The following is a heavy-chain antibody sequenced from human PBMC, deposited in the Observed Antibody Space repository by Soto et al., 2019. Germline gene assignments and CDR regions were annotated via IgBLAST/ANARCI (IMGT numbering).Heavy chain of an antibody. CDR2: ISSSSSTI. D-gene: IGHD3-3*01. V-gene: IGHV3-48*02. CDR3: ARDFWSGYLIPGYGMDV. Sequence: EVQLVESGGGLVQPGESLRLSCAASGFTFSSYSMNWVRQAPGKGLEWVSYISSSSSTIYYADSVKGRFTISRDNAKNSLYLQMNSLRDEDTAVYYCARDFWSGYLIPGYGMDVWGQGTTVTVSS. J-gene: IGHJ6*02. CDR1: GFTFSSYS.